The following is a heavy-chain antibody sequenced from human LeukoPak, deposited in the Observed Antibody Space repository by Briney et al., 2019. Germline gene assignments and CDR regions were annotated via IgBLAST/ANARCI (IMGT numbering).Heavy chain of an antibody. CDR2: IYYSGST. V-gene: IGHV4-31*03. CDR3: ARSYNYDSSGSNFDY. Sequence: SQSLSLTCTVSGGSISSGGYYWSWIRQHPGKGLEWIGYIYYSGSTYYNPSLKSRVTISVDTSKNQFSLKLSSVTAADTAVYYCARSYNYDSSGSNFDYWGQGTLVTVSS. CDR1: GGSISSGGYY. J-gene: IGHJ4*02. D-gene: IGHD3-22*01.